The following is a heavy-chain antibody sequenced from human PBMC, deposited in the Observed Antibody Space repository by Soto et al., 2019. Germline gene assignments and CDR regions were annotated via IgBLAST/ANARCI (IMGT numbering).Heavy chain of an antibody. CDR2: IYYSGST. D-gene: IGHD3-16*02. CDR3: AGGLHLGELSFNY. V-gene: IGHV4-59*01. Sequence: SETLSLTCTVSGGSISSYYWSWIRQPPGKGLEWIGYIYYSGSTNYNPSLKSRVTISVDTSKNQFSLKLSSVTAADTAVYYCAGGLHLGELSFNYWGQGTLVTVSS. J-gene: IGHJ4*02. CDR1: GGSISSYY.